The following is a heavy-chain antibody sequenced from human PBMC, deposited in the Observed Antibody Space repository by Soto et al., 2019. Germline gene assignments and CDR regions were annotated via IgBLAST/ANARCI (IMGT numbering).Heavy chain of an antibody. Sequence: QVQLVQSGAEGKKPGSSVKASCKASVGTFSSSAISWVRQAPGQGLEWMGGIITIFGTANSAQKFQGRVTITADDPTSTAYLELSSLRSEDTAADDCARGSEYGVQGDAFDICGQGTMVTVSS. CDR3: ARGSEYGVQGDAFDI. CDR2: IITIFGTA. CDR1: VGTFSSSA. V-gene: IGHV1-69*12. J-gene: IGHJ3*02. D-gene: IGHD1-1*01.